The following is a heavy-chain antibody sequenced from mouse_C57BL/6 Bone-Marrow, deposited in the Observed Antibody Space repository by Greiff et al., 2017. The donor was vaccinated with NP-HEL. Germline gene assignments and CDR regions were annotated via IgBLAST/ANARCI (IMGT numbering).Heavy chain of an antibody. V-gene: IGHV5-16*01. CDR3: AREDYYGSSSVFDY. CDR1: GFTFSDYY. Sequence: EVQRVESEGGLVQPGSSMKLSCTASGFTFSDYYMAWVRQVPEKGLEWVANINYDGSSTYYLDSLKSRFIISRDNAKNILYLQMSSLKSEDTATYYCAREDYYGSSSVFDYWGQGTTLTVSS. CDR2: INYDGSST. J-gene: IGHJ2*01. D-gene: IGHD1-1*01.